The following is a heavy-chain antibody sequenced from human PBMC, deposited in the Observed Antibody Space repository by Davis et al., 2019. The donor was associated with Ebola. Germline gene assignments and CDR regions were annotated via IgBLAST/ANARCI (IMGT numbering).Heavy chain of an antibody. V-gene: IGHV4-39*01. CDR3: ARPHTSGWGDPFDV. Sequence: MPGGSLRLSCTVSGGSISSSSYYWGWIRPPPGKGLEWIGSIYYSGSTYYNPSLKSRVTISVDTSKNQFSLKLSSVTAADTAVYYCARPHTSGWGDPFDVWGQGTMVIVSS. J-gene: IGHJ3*01. D-gene: IGHD6-19*01. CDR2: IYYSGST. CDR1: GGSISSSSYY.